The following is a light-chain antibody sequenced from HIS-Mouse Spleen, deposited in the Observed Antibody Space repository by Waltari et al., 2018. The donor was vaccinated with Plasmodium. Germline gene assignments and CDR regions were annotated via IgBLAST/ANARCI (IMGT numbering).Light chain of an antibody. CDR3: QQSYSTPPT. Sequence: DIQMTQSPSSLSASVGARATITCRSSQSISSYLNWYQQKPGKAPKLLIYAASSLQSGVPSRFSGSGSGTDFTLTISSLQPEDFATYYCQQSYSTPPTFGGGTKVEIK. CDR1: QSISSY. V-gene: IGKV1-39*01. J-gene: IGKJ4*01. CDR2: AAS.